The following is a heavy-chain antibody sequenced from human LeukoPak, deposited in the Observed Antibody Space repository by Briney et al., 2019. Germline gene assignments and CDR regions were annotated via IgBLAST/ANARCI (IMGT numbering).Heavy chain of an antibody. D-gene: IGHD3-22*01. CDR2: IYYSGST. CDR3: ARDRDYYDSSGFDI. J-gene: IGHJ3*02. V-gene: IGHV4-31*03. CDR1: GGSISSGGYY. Sequence: SQTLSLTCTVSGGSISSGGYYWSWIRQHPGKGLEWIGYIYYSGSTYYNPSLKSRVTIPVDTSKNQFSLKLSSVTAADTAVYYCARDRDYYDSSGFDIWGQGTMVTVSS.